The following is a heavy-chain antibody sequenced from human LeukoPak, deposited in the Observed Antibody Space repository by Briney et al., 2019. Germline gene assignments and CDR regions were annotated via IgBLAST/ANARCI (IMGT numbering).Heavy chain of an antibody. CDR3: AREGLTGYRYNWIDP. Sequence: GGSLRLSCAASGFTFSSYEMTWVRQAPGKGLEWVANIRQDGGQKYYVDSVRGRFTISRDNAKNSLYLQMNSLSAEDTAVYYCAREGLTGYRYNWIDPWGQGTLVTVSS. J-gene: IGHJ5*02. D-gene: IGHD3-9*01. V-gene: IGHV3-7*01. CDR1: GFTFSSYE. CDR2: IRQDGGQK.